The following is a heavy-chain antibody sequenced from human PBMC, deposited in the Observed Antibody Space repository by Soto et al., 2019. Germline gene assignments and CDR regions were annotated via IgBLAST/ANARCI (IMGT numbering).Heavy chain of an antibody. CDR3: ARASSGSYSPLMDG. D-gene: IGHD3-22*01. V-gene: IGHV4-30-4*01. J-gene: IGHJ6*02. CDR1: GGSISSGDYY. Sequence: PSETLSLTCTVSGGSISSGDYYWSWIRQPPGKGLEWIGYIYYSGSTYYNPSLKSRVTISVDTSKNQFSLKLSSVTAADTAVYYCARASSGSYSPLMDGWGQGTRVTVYS. CDR2: IYYSGST.